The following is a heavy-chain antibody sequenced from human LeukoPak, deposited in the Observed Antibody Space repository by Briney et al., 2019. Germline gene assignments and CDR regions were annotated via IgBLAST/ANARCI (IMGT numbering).Heavy chain of an antibody. CDR3: AGQSYYYDSSGYYYVVYYFDY. CDR1: XGXXSSYA. V-gene: IGHV1-69*05. J-gene: IGHJ4*02. CDR2: IIPIFGTA. Sequence: GASXXXSXXASXGXXSSYAISWVRQAPGQGLEWMGGIIPIFGTANYAQKFQGRVTITTDESTSTAYMELSSLRSEDTAVYYCAGQSYYYDSSGYYYVVYYFDYWGQGTLVTVSS. D-gene: IGHD3-22*01.